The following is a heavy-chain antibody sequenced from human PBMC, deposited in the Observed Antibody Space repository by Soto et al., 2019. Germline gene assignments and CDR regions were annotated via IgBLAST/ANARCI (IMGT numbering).Heavy chain of an antibody. V-gene: IGHV1-69*13. CDR1: GGTFSSYA. D-gene: IGHD3-22*01. J-gene: IGHJ6*02. Sequence: SVKVSCKASGGTFSSYAISWARQAPGQGLEWMGGIIPIFGTANYAQKFQGRVTITADESTSTAYMELSSLRSEDTAVYYCASVTYYYDSSGYYYPDRYYYYGMDVWGQGTTVTVSS. CDR2: IIPIFGTA. CDR3: ASVTYYYDSSGYYYPDRYYYYGMDV.